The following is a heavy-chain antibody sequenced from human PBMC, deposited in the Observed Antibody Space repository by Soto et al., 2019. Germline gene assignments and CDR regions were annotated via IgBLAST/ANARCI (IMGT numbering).Heavy chain of an antibody. J-gene: IGHJ2*01. CDR3: AKGPHDYGDYGGYWYFDL. CDR2: ISYDGSNK. V-gene: IGHV3-30*18. CDR1: GFTFSSYG. Sequence: QVQLVESEGGVVQPGRSLRLSCAASGFTFSSYGMHWVRQAPGKGLEWVAVISYDGSNKYYADSVKGRFTISRDNSKNTLYLQMNSLRAEDTAVYYCAKGPHDYGDYGGYWYFDLWGRGTLVTVSS. D-gene: IGHD4-17*01.